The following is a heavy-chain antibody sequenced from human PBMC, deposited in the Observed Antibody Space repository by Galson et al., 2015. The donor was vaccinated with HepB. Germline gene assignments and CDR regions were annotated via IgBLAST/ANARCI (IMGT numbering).Heavy chain of an antibody. J-gene: IGHJ4*02. CDR2: IKTDGSEK. CDR3: ARFMLAAGRALEN. D-gene: IGHD3-16*01. Sequence: SLRLSCATSGFTFSSFWMTWVRQAPGKGLEWVANIKTDGSEKYCAGSVKGRFTISRDNAEKSVYLQMNSLRVEDTAVYFCARFMLAAGRALENWGQGTLVTVSS. V-gene: IGHV3-7*03. CDR1: GFTFSSFW.